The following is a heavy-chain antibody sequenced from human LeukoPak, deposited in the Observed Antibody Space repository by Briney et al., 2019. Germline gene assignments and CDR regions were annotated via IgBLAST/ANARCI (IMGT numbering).Heavy chain of an antibody. D-gene: IGHD3-3*01. Sequence: ASVKVSYTTSGYSFTDYYIHWVRQAPGQGLEWMGWINTKSGRTSSARKFQGRVTMTRDPSITTVYMDMAWLTSHDTAIYFCARADFIDAGPYLIGPWGQGTLVTVSS. J-gene: IGHJ5*02. CDR2: INTKSGRT. CDR1: GYSFTDYY. CDR3: ARADFIDAGPYLIGP. V-gene: IGHV1-2*02.